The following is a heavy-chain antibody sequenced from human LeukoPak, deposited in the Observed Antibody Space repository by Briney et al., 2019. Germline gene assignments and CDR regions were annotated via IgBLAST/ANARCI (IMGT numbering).Heavy chain of an antibody. CDR2: IKQDGSEK. V-gene: IGHV3-7*03. J-gene: IGHJ6*02. CDR1: RFTFSNYA. D-gene: IGHD2-2*01. CDR3: ARDLTVVVPAATTQYYYYGMDV. Sequence: GGSLRLSCAASRFTFSNYAMSWVRQAPGKGLEWVAHIKQDGSEKYYVDSVKGRFTISRDNAKNSLYLQMNSLRAEDTAVYYCARDLTVVVPAATTQYYYYGMDVWGQGTTVTVSS.